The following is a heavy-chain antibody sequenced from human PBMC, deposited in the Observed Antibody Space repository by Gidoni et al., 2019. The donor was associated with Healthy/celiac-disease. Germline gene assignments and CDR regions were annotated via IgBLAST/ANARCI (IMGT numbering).Heavy chain of an antibody. J-gene: IGHJ4*01. CDR2: LSGIGAST. CDR1: GCTFSSYA. D-gene: IGHD6-6*01. Sequence: EVQLLESGGGLVQPGGSLRLSCAASGCTFSSYAMSWVRQAPVKGLEWVSALSGIGASTYYADPVKGRFTSSSDNSPNSLSLPMNSLRSEDTAVYYCAKGVSARPDWYYWGHGTLVTFSS. V-gene: IGHV3-23*01. CDR3: AKGVSARPDWYY.